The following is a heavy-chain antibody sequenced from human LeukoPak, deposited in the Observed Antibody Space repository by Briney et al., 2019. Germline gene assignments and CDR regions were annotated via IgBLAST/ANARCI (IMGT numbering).Heavy chain of an antibody. CDR3: ARDSVGPFRRSPTNAFDV. J-gene: IGHJ3*01. V-gene: IGHV3-7*01. D-gene: IGHD4-23*01. CDR1: GFTFSSYW. CDR2: IKQDGSEK. Sequence: HPGGSLRLSYAASGFTFSSYWMSWVRQAPGKGLEWVANIKQDGSEKYYVDSVKGRFTISRDNAKNSLYLQMNSLRAEDTAVYYCARDSVGPFRRSPTNAFDVWGQGTMVTVSS.